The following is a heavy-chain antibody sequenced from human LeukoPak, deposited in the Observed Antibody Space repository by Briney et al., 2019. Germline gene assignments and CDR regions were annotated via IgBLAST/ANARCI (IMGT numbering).Heavy chain of an antibody. Sequence: GGSLRLSCAASAFIFGNYGMHWVRQAQGRGLEFVSRISSNVGTTYYADSLKGRFTIYRDNSKNTVYLQMASLRPEDMAVYYCARVPFSSGWYDYWGQGTLVTVSS. J-gene: IGHJ4*02. D-gene: IGHD6-19*01. CDR2: ISSNVGTT. CDR3: ARVPFSSGWYDY. CDR1: AFIFGNYG. V-gene: IGHV3-64*02.